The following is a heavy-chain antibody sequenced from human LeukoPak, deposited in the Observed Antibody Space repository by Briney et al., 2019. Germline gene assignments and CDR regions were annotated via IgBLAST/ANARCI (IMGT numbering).Heavy chain of an antibody. CDR2: IYTSGST. CDR1: GSSISSYY. V-gene: IGHV4-4*07. J-gene: IGHJ4*02. CDR3: ARELDDYGDLNFDY. Sequence: PSETLSLTCTVSGSSISSYYWSWIRQPAGKGLEWIGRIYTSGSTNYNPSLKSRVTMSVDTSKNQFSLKLSSVTAADTAVYYCARELDDYGDLNFDYWGQGTLVTVSS. D-gene: IGHD4-17*01.